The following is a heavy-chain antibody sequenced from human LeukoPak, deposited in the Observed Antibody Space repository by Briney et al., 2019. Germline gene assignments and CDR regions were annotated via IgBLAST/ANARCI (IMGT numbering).Heavy chain of an antibody. J-gene: IGHJ4*02. D-gene: IGHD5-24*01. V-gene: IGHV1-46*01. CDR2: INPSGGST. CDR3: ATLIEMATITFDY. CDR1: GYTFTSYY. Sequence: VASVTVSFKASGYTFTSYYMHWVRQAPGQGLEWMGIINPSGGSTSYAQKFQGRVTMTRDTSTSTVYMELSSLRSEDTAVYYCATLIEMATITFDYWGQGTLVTVSS.